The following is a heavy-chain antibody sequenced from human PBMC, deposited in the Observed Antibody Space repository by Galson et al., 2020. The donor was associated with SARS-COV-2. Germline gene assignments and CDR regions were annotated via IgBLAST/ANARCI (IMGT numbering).Heavy chain of an antibody. D-gene: IGHD3-10*01. Sequence: GGSLRLSCTASGFTFNGYIMHWVRQAPGKGLEWVAVISYEGTNKYYADSVKGRFTISRDNSKSILYLQMNSLRAEDTAIYYCASQVPGSMLFPGDYWGQGTLVTVSS. CDR3: ASQVPGSMLFPGDY. J-gene: IGHJ4*02. V-gene: IGHV3-30*07. CDR1: GFTFNGYI. CDR2: ISYEGTNK.